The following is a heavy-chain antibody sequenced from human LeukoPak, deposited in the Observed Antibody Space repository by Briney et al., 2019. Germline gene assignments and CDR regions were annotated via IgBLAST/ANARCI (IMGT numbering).Heavy chain of an antibody. CDR3: ARENQLAYFDY. CDR2: IYYSGNT. Sequence: SQTLSLTCTVSGGSISSDDYYWSWIRQHPGKGLEWIGYIYYSGNTYYNPSLKSRVIISVDTSKDQFSLKLSSVTAADTAVYYCARENQLAYFDYWGQGTLVTVSS. V-gene: IGHV4-31*03. CDR1: GGSISSDDYY. D-gene: IGHD6-6*01. J-gene: IGHJ4*02.